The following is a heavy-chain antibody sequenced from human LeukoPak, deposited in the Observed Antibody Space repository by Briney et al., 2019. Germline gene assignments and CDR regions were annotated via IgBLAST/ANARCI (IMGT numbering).Heavy chain of an antibody. CDR3: AREVTMVRGVMWYYYGMDV. D-gene: IGHD3-10*01. CDR1: GGTFSSYA. CDR2: IIPILGTA. J-gene: IGHJ6*04. Sequence: SVKVSCKASGGTFSSYAISWVRQAPGQGLEWMGGIIPILGTANYAQKFQGRVTITADESTSTAYMELSSLRSEDTAVYYCAREVTMVRGVMWYYYGMDVWGKGTTVTVSS. V-gene: IGHV1-69*01.